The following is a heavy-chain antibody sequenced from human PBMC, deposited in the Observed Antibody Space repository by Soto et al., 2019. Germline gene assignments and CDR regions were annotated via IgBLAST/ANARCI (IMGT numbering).Heavy chain of an antibody. J-gene: IGHJ3*02. CDR3: ARQQWLVLNAFDI. Sequence: PSETLSLTCSVSGGSISSSSYYWGWIRQPPGKGLEWIGSIYNRGSIYYNPSIKSQVTKSVDTSKNHFSLKLSSVTAADTAVYYCARQQWLVLNAFDIWGQGTMVT. D-gene: IGHD6-19*01. CDR2: IYNRGSI. V-gene: IGHV4-39*07. CDR1: GGSISSSSYY.